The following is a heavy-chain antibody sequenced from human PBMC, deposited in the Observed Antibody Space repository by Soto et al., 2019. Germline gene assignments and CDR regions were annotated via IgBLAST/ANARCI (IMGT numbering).Heavy chain of an antibody. CDR2: ISAHNGNT. CDR1: GYAFTTYG. CDR3: ARARYRDY. Sequence: QVQLVQTGAEVKKPGASVKVSCKGSGYAFTTYGITWVRQAPGQGLEWMGWISAHNGNTNYAQKLQGRVTVSRDTSTSTAYMELRSLRSDHTAVYYCARARYRDYWGQGALVTVSS. D-gene: IGHD1-1*01. J-gene: IGHJ4*02. V-gene: IGHV1-18*01.